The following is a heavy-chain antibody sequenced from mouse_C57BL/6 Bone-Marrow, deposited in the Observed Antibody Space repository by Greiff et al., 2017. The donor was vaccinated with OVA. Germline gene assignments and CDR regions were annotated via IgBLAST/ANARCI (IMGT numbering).Heavy chain of an antibody. CDR3: ARGRLLPFDY. J-gene: IGHJ2*01. D-gene: IGHD2-3*01. V-gene: IGHV5-16*01. CDR1: GFTFSDYY. Sequence: EVKLVESEGGLVQPGSSMKLSCTASGFTFSDYYMAWVRQVPEKGLEWVANINYDGSSTYYLDSLKSRFIISRDNAKNILYLQMSSLKSEDTATYYCARGRLLPFDYWGQGTTLTVSS. CDR2: INYDGSST.